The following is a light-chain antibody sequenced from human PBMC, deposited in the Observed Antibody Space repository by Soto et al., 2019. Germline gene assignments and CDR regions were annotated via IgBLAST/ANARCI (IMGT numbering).Light chain of an antibody. J-gene: IGKJ5*01. CDR1: QSISDT. CDR3: QQYGNSPPIT. Sequence: EIVMTQSPATLSVSPGGRAKLSCRASQSISDTLAWYQQKPCQAHRLLIYGASSRATGIPDRFSGSGSGTHFTLTISRLEPEDFAIYYGQQYGNSPPITGGQGTRLEIK. V-gene: IGKV3-20*01. CDR2: GAS.